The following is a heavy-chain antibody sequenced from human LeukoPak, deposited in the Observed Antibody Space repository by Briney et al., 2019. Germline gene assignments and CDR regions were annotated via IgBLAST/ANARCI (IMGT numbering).Heavy chain of an antibody. CDR1: GFTFDDYA. V-gene: IGHV3-9*01. CDR2: ISWNSGSI. Sequence: GGSLRLSCAASGFTFDDYAMHWVRQAPGKGLEWVSGISWNSGSIGYADSVKGRFTISRDNAKNSLYLQMNSLRAEDTALYYCARFRGGSSWYSVDYWGQGTLVTVSS. D-gene: IGHD6-13*01. J-gene: IGHJ4*02. CDR3: ARFRGGSSWYSVDY.